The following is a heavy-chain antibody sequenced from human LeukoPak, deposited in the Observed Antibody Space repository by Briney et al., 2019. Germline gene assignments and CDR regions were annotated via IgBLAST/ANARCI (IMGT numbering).Heavy chain of an antibody. CDR3: ARGLSDVWGSYRSYYFDY. D-gene: IGHD3-16*02. J-gene: IGHJ4*02. V-gene: IGHV3-33*01. Sequence: GRSLRLSCAASGFTFSSYGMHWVRQAPGKGLEWVAVIWYDGSNKYYADSVKGRFTISRDNSKNTLYLQMNSLRAEDTAVYYCARGLSDVWGSYRSYYFDYWGQGTLVTVSS. CDR1: GFTFSSYG. CDR2: IWYDGSNK.